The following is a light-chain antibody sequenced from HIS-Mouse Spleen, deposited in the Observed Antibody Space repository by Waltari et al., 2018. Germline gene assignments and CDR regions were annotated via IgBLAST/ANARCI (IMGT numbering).Light chain of an antibody. V-gene: IGLV3-10*01. CDR2: EDS. Sequence: SYELTQPPSVSVSPGQTARITCSGDALPKKYAYWYQQKSGQAPGLVIYEDSKRTSGMPERFAGSSSGTMATLTISGAQVEDEADYYCYSTDSSGNHRVFGGGTKLTVL. CDR1: ALPKKY. J-gene: IGLJ2*01. CDR3: YSTDSSGNHRV.